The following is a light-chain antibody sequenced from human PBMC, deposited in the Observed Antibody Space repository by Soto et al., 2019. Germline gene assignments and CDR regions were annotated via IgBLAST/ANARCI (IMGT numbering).Light chain of an antibody. CDR2: GAS. Sequence: IQLTQSPSSLSASVGDRVTVTCRASQSINIYLNWYQQKPGKAPTLLIYGASTLQSGVPSRFTVGGSRTDFTLTISSLQTEDFATYYFQQSYRSPYTFGQGTKLEI. CDR1: QSINIY. J-gene: IGKJ2*01. CDR3: QQSYRSPYT. V-gene: IGKV1-39*01.